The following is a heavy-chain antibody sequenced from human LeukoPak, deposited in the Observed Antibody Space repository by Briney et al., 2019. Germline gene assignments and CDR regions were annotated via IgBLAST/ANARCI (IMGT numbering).Heavy chain of an antibody. Sequence: GGSLRLSCEPSGFSLRSFWMTWVRQAPGKGPEWVANINQEGSEKYYGDSVKGRFTISRDNAKNTLYLEMNSLRAEDTAVYYCARVRVLEWSDYWGQGTLVTVSS. CDR3: ARVRVLEWSDY. J-gene: IGHJ4*02. V-gene: IGHV3-7*01. D-gene: IGHD3-3*01. CDR1: GFSLRSFW. CDR2: INQEGSEK.